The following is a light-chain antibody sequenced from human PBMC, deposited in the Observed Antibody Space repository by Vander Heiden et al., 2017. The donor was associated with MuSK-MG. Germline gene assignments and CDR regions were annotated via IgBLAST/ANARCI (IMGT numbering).Light chain of an antibody. CDR1: QSLVFKNGNTY. Sequence: DVVMTQSPLSLPVTLGQPASISCRSSQSLVFKNGNTYLSWFQQRPGQSPRRLIYKVSSRDSGVPDRFSGSGSGTDFTLKISRVEAEDVGVYYCRQAKHWPFTFGPGTKVDIK. CDR3: RQAKHWPFT. CDR2: KVS. V-gene: IGKV2-30*01. J-gene: IGKJ3*01.